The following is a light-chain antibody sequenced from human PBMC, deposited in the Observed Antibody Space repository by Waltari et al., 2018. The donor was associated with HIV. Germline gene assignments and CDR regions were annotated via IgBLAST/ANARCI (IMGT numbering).Light chain of an antibody. J-gene: IGKJ4*01. CDR3: QQYDSWPPQLT. V-gene: IGKV3-15*01. CDR1: ESVHSN. Sequence: EILMTQSPATLSVSPGGGATVSCRASESVHSNLAWFQQKPGQAPRLLFYGASTRATAIPARFSGSGSGTEFTLTISSLQSEDFALYYCQQYDSWPPQLTFGGGTKVEIK. CDR2: GAS.